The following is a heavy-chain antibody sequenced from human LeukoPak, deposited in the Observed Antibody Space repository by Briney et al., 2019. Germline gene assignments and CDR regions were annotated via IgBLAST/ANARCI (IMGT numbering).Heavy chain of an antibody. J-gene: IGHJ4*02. CDR3: ARFGSLRLGELSLGDY. D-gene: IGHD3-16*02. V-gene: IGHV4-39*07. CDR1: GGSISSGGYY. CDR2: INHSGST. Sequence: SETLYLTCTVSGGSISSGGYYWSWIRQPPGKGLEWIGEINHSGSTNYNPSLKSRVTISVDTSKNQFSLKLSSVTAADTAVYYCARFGSLRLGELSLGDYWGQGTLVTVSS.